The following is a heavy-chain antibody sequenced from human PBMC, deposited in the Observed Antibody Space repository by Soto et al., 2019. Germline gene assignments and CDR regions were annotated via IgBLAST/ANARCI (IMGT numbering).Heavy chain of an antibody. V-gene: IGHV3-21*01. CDR2: ISSSSSYI. CDR1: GFTFSSYS. J-gene: IGHJ4*02. CDR3: ARDGFSSGSYIFDY. D-gene: IGHD6-19*01. Sequence: GGSLILSCAASGFTFSSYSMNWVRQAPGKGLEWVSSISSSSSYIYYVDSVKGRFIISRDNAKNSLYLQMNSLRAEDTAVYYCARDGFSSGSYIFDYWGQGTLVTVSS.